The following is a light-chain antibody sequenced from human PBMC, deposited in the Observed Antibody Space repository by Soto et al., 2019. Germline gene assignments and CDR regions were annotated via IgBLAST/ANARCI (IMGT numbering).Light chain of an antibody. CDR2: KFS. CDR3: MQSTPFPQHV. V-gene: IGKV2-24*01. CDR1: QNLVHSDGNTY. Sequence: VLTQTPLSSPVTLGQPASISCRSSQNLVHSDGNTYLSCLQQRPGHPPRLLIDKFSNPLSGVPDRFSGSGAGTYFAPEISRVEAEDVGVYYCMQSTPFPQHVFGGGTKVELK. J-gene: IGKJ4*01.